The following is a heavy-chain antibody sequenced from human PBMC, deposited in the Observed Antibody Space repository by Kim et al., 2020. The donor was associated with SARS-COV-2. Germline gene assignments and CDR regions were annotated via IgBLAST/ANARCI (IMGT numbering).Heavy chain of an antibody. V-gene: IGHV4-39*07. CDR1: GGSISSSSYY. J-gene: IGHJ4*02. CDR3: AGVAATISSRRIRFDY. D-gene: IGHD2-15*01. Sequence: SETLSLTCTVSGGSISSSSYYWGWIRQPPGKGLEWIGSIYYSGSTYYNPSLKSRVTISVDTSKNQFSLKLSSVTAADTAVYYCAGVAATISSRRIRFDYWGQGTLVTVSS. CDR2: IYYSGST.